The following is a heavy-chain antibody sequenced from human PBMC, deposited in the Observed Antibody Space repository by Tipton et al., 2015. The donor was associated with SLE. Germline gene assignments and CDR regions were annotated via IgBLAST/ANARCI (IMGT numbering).Heavy chain of an antibody. Sequence: RSLRLSCAASGFTFSSYTMHWVRQAPGKGLEWVAVISYDGSNKYYADSVKGRFTISRDNSRNMLYLQMNSLKTEDTAVYYCTTGPPFRVGAIDDAFDIWGQGTMVTVSS. CDR1: GFTFSSYT. D-gene: IGHD1-26*01. V-gene: IGHV3-30*04. CDR2: ISYDGSNK. CDR3: TTGPPFRVGAIDDAFDI. J-gene: IGHJ3*02.